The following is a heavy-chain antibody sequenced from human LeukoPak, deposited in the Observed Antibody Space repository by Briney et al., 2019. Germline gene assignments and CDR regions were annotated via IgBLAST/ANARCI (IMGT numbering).Heavy chain of an antibody. D-gene: IGHD2-2*01. CDR1: GGSFSGYY. V-gene: IGHV4-34*01. CDR2: INHSGST. J-gene: IGHJ5*02. Sequence: SETLSLTCAVYGGSFSGYYWSWIRQPPGKGLEWIGEINHSGSTNYNPSLKSRVTISVDTSKSQFSLKLSSVTAADTAVYYCAREIVVVPAAPGWFDPWGQGTLVTVSS. CDR3: AREIVVVPAAPGWFDP.